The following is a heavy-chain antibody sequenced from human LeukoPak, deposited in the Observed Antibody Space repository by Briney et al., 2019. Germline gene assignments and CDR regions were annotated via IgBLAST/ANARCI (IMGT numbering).Heavy chain of an antibody. D-gene: IGHD5-12*01. J-gene: IGHJ2*01. Sequence: SEPLSLTCAVSGGSFSGYYWSWIRQPPGKGLEWIGEISHSGSTNYSPSLKSRVTISVDTSKNQFSLNLSSVTAADTAVYYCARALVRATMVWYFDLWGRGTLVTVSS. CDR3: ARALVRATMVWYFDL. CDR1: GGSFSGYY. V-gene: IGHV4-34*01. CDR2: ISHSGST.